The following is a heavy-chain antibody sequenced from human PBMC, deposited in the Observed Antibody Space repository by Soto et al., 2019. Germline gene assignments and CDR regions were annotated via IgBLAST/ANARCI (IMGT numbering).Heavy chain of an antibody. Sequence: QVQLVQSGAEVKKPGASVKVSCKASGYTFTSYGISWVRQAPGQGLEWMGWISAYNGNTNYAQKLTGRVTVPTDTSTSTAYMELRSLRSDDTAVYYCARDQFDSYGPKGGLDYWGQGTLVTVSS. V-gene: IGHV1-18*01. CDR3: ARDQFDSYGPKGGLDY. CDR2: ISAYNGNT. CDR1: GYTFTSYG. D-gene: IGHD5-18*01. J-gene: IGHJ4*02.